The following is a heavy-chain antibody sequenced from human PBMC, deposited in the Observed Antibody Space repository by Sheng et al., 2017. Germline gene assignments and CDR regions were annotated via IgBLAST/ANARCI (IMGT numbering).Heavy chain of an antibody. D-gene: IGHD6-19*01. CDR3: ARGIGGWYDEPYNL. J-gene: IGHJ3*01. CDR1: GDTLKKSA. Sequence: QVQLVQSGAEVKRPGSTVKVSCKASGDTLKKSAITWLRQAPGQGLQWMGASIPLFDTANYALPFQGRLAFNTDESTSTAFMTLSSLRSDDTAVYYCARGIGGWYDEPYNLWGQGTMVTVSS. CDR2: SIPLFDTA. V-gene: IGHV1-69*05.